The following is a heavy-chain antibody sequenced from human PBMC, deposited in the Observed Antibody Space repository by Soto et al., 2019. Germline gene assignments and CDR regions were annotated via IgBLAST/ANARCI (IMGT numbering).Heavy chain of an antibody. J-gene: IGHJ3*01. CDR1: GFTFDDYA. CDR2: ISWNSARF. Sequence: LRLSCAASGFTFDDYAMHWVRQVPGKGLEWVAGISWNSARFDYGDSERGRFIISRDNAQNSVHLEMNSLRHDDTAMYFCVRDKGQGGWGDAFDLWGQGTAVTVSS. V-gene: IGHV3-9*01. D-gene: IGHD3-16*01. CDR3: VRDKGQGGWGDAFDL.